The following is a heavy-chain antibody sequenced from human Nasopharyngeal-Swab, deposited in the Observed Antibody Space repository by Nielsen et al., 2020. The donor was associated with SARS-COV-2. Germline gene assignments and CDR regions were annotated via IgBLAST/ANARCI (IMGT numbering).Heavy chain of an antibody. CDR2: ISSSSSYI. CDR1: GFTVSSNY. D-gene: IGHD6-19*01. CDR3: ARDIAVAGRGLDY. V-gene: IGHV3-21*01. J-gene: IGHJ4*02. Sequence: GESLKISCAASGFTVSSNYMNWVRQAPGKGLEWVSSISSSSSYIYYADSVKGRFTISRDNAKNSLYLQMNSLRAEDTAVYYCARDIAVAGRGLDYWGQGTLVTVSS.